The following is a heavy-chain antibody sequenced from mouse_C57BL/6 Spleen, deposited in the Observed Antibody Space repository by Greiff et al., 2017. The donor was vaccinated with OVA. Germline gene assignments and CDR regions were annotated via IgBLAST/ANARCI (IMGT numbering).Heavy chain of an antibody. CDR1: GYAFRSYW. CDR3: ARGYSNYEDY. V-gene: IGHV1-80*01. Sequence: QVQLQQSGAELVKPGASVKISCKASGYAFRSYWMNWVKQRPGKGLEWIGQIYPGDGDTNYNGKFKGKATLTADKSSSTAYMQPSSLTSEDSAVYFCARGYSNYEDYWGQGTTLTVSS. J-gene: IGHJ2*01. D-gene: IGHD2-5*01. CDR2: IYPGDGDT.